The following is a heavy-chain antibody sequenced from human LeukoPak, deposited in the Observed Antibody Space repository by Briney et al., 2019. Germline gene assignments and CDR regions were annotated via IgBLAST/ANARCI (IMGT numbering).Heavy chain of an antibody. D-gene: IGHD5-24*01. CDR3: ARHGRRDGYNYYYYYMDV. CDR1: GITFSSYG. Sequence: GGSLRLSCAASGITFSSYGMSWVRQAPGKGLEWVPSISSTGGTTYYADSVKGRFTISRDNSKNTLYLQMNSLRAEDTAVYYCARHGRRDGYNYYYYYMDVWGKGTTVTVSS. CDR2: ISSTGGTT. J-gene: IGHJ6*03. V-gene: IGHV3-23*01.